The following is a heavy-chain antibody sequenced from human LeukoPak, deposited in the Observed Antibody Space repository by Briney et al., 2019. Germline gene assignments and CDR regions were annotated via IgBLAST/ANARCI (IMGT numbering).Heavy chain of an antibody. D-gene: IGHD1-26*01. V-gene: IGHV3-23*01. Sequence: GGSLRLSCAASGFTFSSYAMSWVRQAPGKGLEWVSGISASGGSAYYADSVRGRFTISKDNSKNTLYLQMNSLRAEDTAVYYCAKDRTVGASYWYFDLWGRGTLVTVSS. CDR1: GFTFSSYA. CDR2: ISASGGSA. CDR3: AKDRTVGASYWYFDL. J-gene: IGHJ2*01.